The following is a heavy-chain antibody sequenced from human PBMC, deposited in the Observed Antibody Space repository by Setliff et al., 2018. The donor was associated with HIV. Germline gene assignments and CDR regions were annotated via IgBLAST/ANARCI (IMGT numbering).Heavy chain of an antibody. CDR3: AKDYGDGHNWGAFDV. D-gene: IGHD1-1*01. J-gene: IGHJ3*01. CDR2: IKGDGSET. V-gene: IGHV3-7*03. Sequence: PGGSLRLSCESSGFTFNNYWMSWVRQAPGKRPEWVANIKGDGSETYYVDSVKGRFTISRDNAKNSLYLQMNSLKTDDTALYYCAKDYGDGHNWGAFDVWGQGAMVTVSS. CDR1: GFTFNNYW.